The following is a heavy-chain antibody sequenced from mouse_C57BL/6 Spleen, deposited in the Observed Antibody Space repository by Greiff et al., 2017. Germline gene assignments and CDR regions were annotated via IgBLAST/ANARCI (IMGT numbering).Heavy chain of an antibody. CDR1: GFTFTDYY. CDR3: ARFYDAYFDY. Sequence: DVQLQESGGGLVQPGGSLSLSCAASGFTFTDYYMSWVRQPPGKALEWLGFIRNKANGYTTEYSASVKGRFTISRDNSQSILYLQMNALRAEDSATYYCARFYDAYFDYWGQGTTLTVSS. V-gene: IGHV7-3*01. D-gene: IGHD2-3*01. CDR2: IRNKANGYTT. J-gene: IGHJ2*01.